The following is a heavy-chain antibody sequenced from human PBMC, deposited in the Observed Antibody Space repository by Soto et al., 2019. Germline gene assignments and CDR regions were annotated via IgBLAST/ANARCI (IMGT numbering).Heavy chain of an antibody. D-gene: IGHD3-3*01. V-gene: IGHV4-59*01. Sequence: PSETRSLTCTFYVGSINAYYWSWIRQPPGKGLEWIGHIYYSGSTNYSPSLKSRVTISIDTSKRQFSLKLRSVTAADTAVSYCGRVSIWRYYDFNWFDPWGQGKVVTVS. J-gene: IGHJ5*02. CDR2: IYYSGST. CDR3: GRVSIWRYYDFNWFDP. CDR1: VGSINAYY.